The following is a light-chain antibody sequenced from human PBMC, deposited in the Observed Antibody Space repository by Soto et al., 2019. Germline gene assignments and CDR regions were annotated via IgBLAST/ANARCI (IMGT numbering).Light chain of an antibody. CDR1: QSVSSY. Sequence: ESVLTQAPATLSLSPGERATLSCRASQSVSSYLAWYQQKPGQAPRLLIYDASNRDTGIPARLSGSGSGTVFTLTISSLEPEDFAVYCCQQRSNWPPLTFGGGTRVDIK. CDR3: QQRSNWPPLT. J-gene: IGKJ4*01. CDR2: DAS. V-gene: IGKV3-11*01.